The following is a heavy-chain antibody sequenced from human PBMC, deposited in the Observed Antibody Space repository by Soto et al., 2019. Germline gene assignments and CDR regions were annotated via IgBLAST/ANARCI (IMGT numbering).Heavy chain of an antibody. CDR1: GGSISSYY. D-gene: IGHD1-26*01. V-gene: IGHV4-59*01. CDR3: ARAPGDEWDYYYGMDV. CDR2: IYYSGST. Sequence: QVQLQESGPGLVKPSETLSLTCTVSGGSISSYYWSWIRQPPGKGLEWIGYIYYSGSTNYNPSLKGRVTLSVDTSKNQFSLKLSSVTAADTAVYYCARAPGDEWDYYYGMDVWGQGTTVTVSS. J-gene: IGHJ6*02.